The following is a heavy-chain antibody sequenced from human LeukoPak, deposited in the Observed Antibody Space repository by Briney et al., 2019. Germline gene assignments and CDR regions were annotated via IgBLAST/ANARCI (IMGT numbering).Heavy chain of an antibody. CDR2: ISYDGSNK. D-gene: IGHD3-22*01. CDR3: AKEAYDSSGYYYGGEQYYFDY. Sequence: GGSLRLSCAASGFTFSSYAMHWVRQAPGKGLEWVAVISYDGSNKYYADSVKGRFTISRDNSKNTLYLQMNSLRAEDTAVYYCAKEAYDSSGYYYGGEQYYFDYWGQGTLVTVSS. CDR1: GFTFSSYA. J-gene: IGHJ4*02. V-gene: IGHV3-30-3*01.